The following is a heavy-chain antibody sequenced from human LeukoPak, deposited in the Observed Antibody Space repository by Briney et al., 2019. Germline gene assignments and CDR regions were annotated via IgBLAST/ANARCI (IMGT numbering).Heavy chain of an antibody. CDR3: ARSDGSGWYGGFDY. CDR1: GYTFTSYA. D-gene: IGHD6-19*01. Sequence: ASVKVSSKASGYTFTSYAMHWVRQAPGQRLEWMGWINAGNGNTKYSQKFQGRVTITRDTSASTAYMELSSLRSEDTAVYYCARSDGSGWYGGFDYWGQGTLVTVSS. J-gene: IGHJ4*02. V-gene: IGHV1-3*01. CDR2: INAGNGNT.